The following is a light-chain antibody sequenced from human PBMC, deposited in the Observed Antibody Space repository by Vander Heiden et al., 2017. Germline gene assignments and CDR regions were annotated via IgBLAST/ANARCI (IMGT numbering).Light chain of an antibody. V-gene: IGKV1-39*01. Sequence: DIQMTQSPSSLSASVGDRVTITCRAIQSISSYLNWYQQKPGKAPKLLIYAASSLQSGVPSRFSGSGSGTDFTLTISRLQPEDFATYYCQQSDSTPMTFGHGTKVXIK. CDR2: AAS. CDR1: QSISSY. CDR3: QQSDSTPMT. J-gene: IGKJ1*01.